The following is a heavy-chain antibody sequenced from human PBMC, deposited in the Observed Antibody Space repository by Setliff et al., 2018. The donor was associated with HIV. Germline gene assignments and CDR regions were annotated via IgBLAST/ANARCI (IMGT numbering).Heavy chain of an antibody. CDR3: ARYETYSSSWYNWFDP. Sequence: SETLSLTCTVSGDSMSRHYWTWIRQPPGEGLEWIGYISYSGRTDYNSSLKNRITMSVDTSNNQFSLKMTSVTAADTAVYYCARYETYSSSWYNWFDPWGQGTLVTVSS. D-gene: IGHD6-13*01. J-gene: IGHJ5*02. V-gene: IGHV4-59*11. CDR2: ISYSGRT. CDR1: GDSMSRHY.